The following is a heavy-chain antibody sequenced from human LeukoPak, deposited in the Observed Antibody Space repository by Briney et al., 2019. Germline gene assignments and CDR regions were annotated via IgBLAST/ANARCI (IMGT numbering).Heavy chain of an antibody. Sequence: PGGSLRLSCAASGFIFSSCAMSWVRQAPGKGLEWVSAISGSGGSTYYADSVKGRFTISRDNSKNTLYLQMNSLRAEDTAVYYCAKADDFWSGYYNDYWGQGTLVTVSA. CDR2: ISGSGGST. J-gene: IGHJ4*02. D-gene: IGHD3-3*01. V-gene: IGHV3-23*01. CDR1: GFIFSSCA. CDR3: AKADDFWSGYYNDY.